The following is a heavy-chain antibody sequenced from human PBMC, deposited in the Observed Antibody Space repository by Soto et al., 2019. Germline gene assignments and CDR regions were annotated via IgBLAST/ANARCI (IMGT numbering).Heavy chain of an antibody. D-gene: IGHD1-26*01. V-gene: IGHV1-8*02. CDR3: AIVGARPPDY. Sequence: QVQLVQSGAEVKKPGASVKVSCKASGCTFTSYDINWVRQATGQGLEWMGWMNPNSGNKGYAQKFQGRVTMTRNTDINTAYVELSSLSSEDTAVAYCAIVGARPPDYWGQGTLVTVSS. J-gene: IGHJ4*02. CDR1: GCTFTSYD. CDR2: MNPNSGNK.